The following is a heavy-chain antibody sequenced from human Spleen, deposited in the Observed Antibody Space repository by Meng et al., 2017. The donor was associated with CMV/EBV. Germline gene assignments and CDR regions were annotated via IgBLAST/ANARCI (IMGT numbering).Heavy chain of an antibody. CDR1: GFTFSDYY. J-gene: IGHJ6*02. D-gene: IGHD2-2*01. V-gene: IGHV3-11*06. Sequence: GESLKISCAASGFTFSDYYMTWIRQAPGKGLEWVSYINSSGSITKYLDSVKGRFTISRDNAKNTLFLQMNSLRPDDTALYYCAKGQRTSIYYYGMDVWGQGTTVTVSS. CDR3: AKGQRTSIYYYGMDV. CDR2: INSSGSIT.